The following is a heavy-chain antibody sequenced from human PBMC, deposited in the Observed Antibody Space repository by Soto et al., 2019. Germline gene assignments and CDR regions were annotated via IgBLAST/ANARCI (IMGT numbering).Heavy chain of an antibody. J-gene: IGHJ5*02. CDR1: GGSISRYY. CDR2: IYYNGST. Sequence: SETLSLTCTVSGGSISRYYWSWIRQPPGKGLEWIGYIYYNGSTNYNPSLKSRVTISVDSSKNQFSLKLNSVTAADTAVYSCARGSNWHNWFDPWGQGTQVTVSS. D-gene: IGHD3-10*01. CDR3: ARGSNWHNWFDP. V-gene: IGHV4-59*01.